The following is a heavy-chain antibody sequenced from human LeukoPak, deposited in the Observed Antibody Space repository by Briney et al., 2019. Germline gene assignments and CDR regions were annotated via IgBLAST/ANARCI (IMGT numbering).Heavy chain of an antibody. J-gene: IGHJ4*02. CDR2: ISGSGGGT. CDR3: AKGAYDYIEIAYFDY. V-gene: IGHV3-23*01. D-gene: IGHD5-12*01. CDR1: GFTFSSYA. Sequence: GGSLRLSCAASGFTFSSYAVSWVRQAPGKGLEWVSAISGSGGGTYYADSVKGRFTISKDNSKNTLYLQMNSLRAEDTAVYYCAKGAYDYIEIAYFDYWGQGSLVTVSS.